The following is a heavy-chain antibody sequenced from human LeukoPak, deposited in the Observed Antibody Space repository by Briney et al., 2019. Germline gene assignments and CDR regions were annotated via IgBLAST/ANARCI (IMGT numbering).Heavy chain of an antibody. CDR3: VKDYQVGNSPAFGDY. D-gene: IGHD1-26*01. CDR2: LIENGATT. V-gene: IGHV3-23*01. J-gene: IGHJ4*02. CDR1: GFTFNNYA. Sequence: GGSLRLSCAASGFTFNNYAMTWVRRAPGKGLEWVSGLIENGATTYYADSVKGRFTISRDNSRNTMYLQMNSLRVEDTAVYYCVKDYQVGNSPAFGDYWGQGTLVTISS.